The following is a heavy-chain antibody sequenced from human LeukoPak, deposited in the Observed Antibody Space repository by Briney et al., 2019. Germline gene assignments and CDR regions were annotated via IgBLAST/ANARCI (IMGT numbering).Heavy chain of an antibody. Sequence: KPSETLSLTCTVSGGSISSSSYYWGWIRQPPGKGLEWIGSIYYSGSTYYNPSLKSRVTISVDTSKNQFSLKLSSVTAADTAVYYCARTRRPKRWLPSYYFDYWGQGTLVTVSS. D-gene: IGHD5-24*01. CDR1: GGSISSSSYY. CDR2: IYYSGST. J-gene: IGHJ4*02. CDR3: ARTRRPKRWLPSYYFDY. V-gene: IGHV4-39*07.